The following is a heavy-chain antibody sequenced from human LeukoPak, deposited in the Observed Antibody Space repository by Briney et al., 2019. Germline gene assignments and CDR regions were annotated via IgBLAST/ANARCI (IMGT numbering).Heavy chain of an antibody. CDR2: INSDGTST. D-gene: IGHD2-2*01. J-gene: IGHJ5*02. Sequence: GGSLRLFCAASGLTLSGYWMHWVRHAPGKGLEWVSRINSDGTSTSYADSVKGRFTISRDNAKNTLSLQMNSLRDEDTAVYYCLRSYCTTSNCYGWFDPWGQGTLVTVSS. CDR3: LRSYCTTSNCYGWFDP. V-gene: IGHV3-74*01. CDR1: GLTLSGYW.